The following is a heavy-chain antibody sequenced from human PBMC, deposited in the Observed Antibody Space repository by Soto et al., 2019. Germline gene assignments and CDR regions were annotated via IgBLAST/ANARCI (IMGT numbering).Heavy chain of an antibody. CDR1: GFTFSSYG. CDR2: ISYDGRNK. Sequence: PGGSLRLSCAASGFTFSSYGMHWVRQAPGKGLEWVAMISYDGRNKYYADSVKGRFTISRDNSKNTLYLQMNSLRAEDTAVYYCAKDKGGYSYGFDYWGQGTLVTVYS. D-gene: IGHD5-18*01. V-gene: IGHV3-30*18. CDR3: AKDKGGYSYGFDY. J-gene: IGHJ4*02.